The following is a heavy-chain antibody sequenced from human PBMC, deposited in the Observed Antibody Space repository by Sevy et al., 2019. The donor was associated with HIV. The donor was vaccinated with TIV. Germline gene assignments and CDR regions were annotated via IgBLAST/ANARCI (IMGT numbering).Heavy chain of an antibody. J-gene: IGHJ6*02. CDR1: GFTFDNNA. CDR2: ISGSGFST. Sequence: GGSLRLSCAASGFTFDNNAMYWVRQAPGKGLEWVSVISGSGFSTNYAGSVKGRFTISRDISKSTLYLQMNSLRAEDTAVYYCAKAYYYDSGTVIPRGMDVWGQGTTVTVSS. V-gene: IGHV3-23*01. CDR3: AKAYYYDSGTVIPRGMDV. D-gene: IGHD3-10*01.